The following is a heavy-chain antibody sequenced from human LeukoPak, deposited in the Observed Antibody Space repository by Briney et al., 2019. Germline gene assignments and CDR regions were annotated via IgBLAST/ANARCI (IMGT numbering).Heavy chain of an antibody. CDR1: GGSFSGYY. CDR2: IFYSGTT. V-gene: IGHV4-59*01. D-gene: IGHD3-22*01. CDR3: ARGGWNKFDY. J-gene: IGHJ4*02. Sequence: KPSETLSLTCAVYGGSFSGYYWSWIRQPPGKGLEWIGFIFYSGTTNYNPSLKSRVTISVDTSKNQFSLKLSSVTAADTAVYYCARGGWNKFDYWGQGTLVTVS.